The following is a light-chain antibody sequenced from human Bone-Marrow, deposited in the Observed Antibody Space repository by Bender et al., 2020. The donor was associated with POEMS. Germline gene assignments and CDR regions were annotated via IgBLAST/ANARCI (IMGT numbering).Light chain of an antibody. CDR3: GSHIPGGTLEV. CDR2: SSH. CDR1: ASNIGRNS. Sequence: QSVLTQPPSASGTPGQSVTISCSGSASNIGRNSVHWYQHLPGTAPKLLIYSSHRRPSEVPDRFSGSRSGTSASLAISGLQSEDEADYYCGSHIPGGTLEVVGGGTKLTVL. V-gene: IGLV1-44*01. J-gene: IGLJ3*02.